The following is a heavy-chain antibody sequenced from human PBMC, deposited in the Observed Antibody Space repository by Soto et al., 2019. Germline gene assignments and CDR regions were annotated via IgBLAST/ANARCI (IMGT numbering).Heavy chain of an antibody. J-gene: IGHJ6*02. CDR2: ISYDGSNK. V-gene: IGHV3-30*18. CDR3: AKDTYDFWSGYYLYYYYYGMDV. CDR1: GFTFSSYG. D-gene: IGHD3-3*01. Sequence: GGSLRLSCAASGFTFSSYGMHWVRQAPGKGLEWVAVISYDGSNKYYADSVKGRLTISRDNSKNTLYLQMNSLRAEDTAVYYCAKDTYDFWSGYYLYYYYYGMDVWGQGTTVTVSS.